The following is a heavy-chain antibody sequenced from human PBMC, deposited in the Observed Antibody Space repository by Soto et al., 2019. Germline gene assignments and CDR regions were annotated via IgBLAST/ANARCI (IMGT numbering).Heavy chain of an antibody. Sequence: SETLSLTCTVSGGSVSSGSYYWSWIRQPPGKGLEWIGYIYYSGSTNYNPSLKSRVTISVDTSKNQFSLKLSSVTAADTAVYYCARDWAYCISTSCYDSWFDPWXQGTLVTVSS. CDR2: IYYSGST. J-gene: IGHJ5*02. V-gene: IGHV4-61*01. CDR3: ARDWAYCISTSCYDSWFDP. D-gene: IGHD2-2*01. CDR1: GGSVSSGSYY.